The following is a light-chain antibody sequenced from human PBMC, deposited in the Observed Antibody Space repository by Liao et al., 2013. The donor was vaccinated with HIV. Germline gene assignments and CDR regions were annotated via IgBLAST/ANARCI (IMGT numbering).Light chain of an antibody. CDR3: QAWDSNTAV. J-gene: IGLJ3*02. Sequence: SYELTQPPSVSVAPGQTARITCSGDALPKQYAYWYQQKPGQAPVVVIYKDSERPSGIPERFSASNSGNPATLTISGTQPMDEAAYYCQAWDSNTAVFGGGTKLTVL. CDR1: ALPKQY. CDR2: KDS. V-gene: IGLV3-25*02.